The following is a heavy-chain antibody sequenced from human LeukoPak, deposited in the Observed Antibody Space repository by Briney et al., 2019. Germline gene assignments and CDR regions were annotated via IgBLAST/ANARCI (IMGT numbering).Heavy chain of an antibody. Sequence: ASVKVSCKVSAFTFTGYFVHWVRQAPGQGLKWMGWIDPKNGGTKYEQKFQGRVTMTRDTSLITAYMELSRLSFDDTAVYYCARGSSVVGASFWLGPWGQGTPVTVSS. V-gene: IGHV1-2*02. CDR3: ARGSSVVGASFWLGP. D-gene: IGHD1-26*01. CDR1: AFTFTGYF. J-gene: IGHJ5*02. CDR2: IDPKNGGT.